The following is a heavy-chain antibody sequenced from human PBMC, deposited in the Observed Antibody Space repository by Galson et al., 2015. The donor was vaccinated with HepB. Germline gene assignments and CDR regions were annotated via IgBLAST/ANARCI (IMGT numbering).Heavy chain of an antibody. CDR2: INPSDGST. D-gene: IGHD1-26*01. J-gene: IGHJ4*02. CDR3: ARGVVGGIIDY. V-gene: IGHV1-46*01. Sequence: CKASGYTFTSHYMHWVRQAPGQGLEWMGIINPSDGSTSYAQRFQDRVTMTRDPSTSTVYMELRSLIYEDTAVYYCARGVVGGIIDYWGQGIVVTVSS. CDR1: GYTFTSHY.